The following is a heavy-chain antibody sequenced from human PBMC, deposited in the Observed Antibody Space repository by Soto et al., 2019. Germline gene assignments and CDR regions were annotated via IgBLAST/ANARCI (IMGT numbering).Heavy chain of an antibody. CDR2: ISDSATTM. V-gene: IGHV3-11*01. CDR1: GFTFSDYY. D-gene: IGHD1-26*01. J-gene: IGHJ5*02. CDR3: ARDTAFTSSGLFNP. Sequence: RRLSCAASGFTFSDYYMSWIRQAPGKGLEWISHISDSATTMYYADSVKGRFTISRDNARKSLFLHMNSLRAEDTAVYYCARDTAFTSSGLFNPWGQGTLVTVSS.